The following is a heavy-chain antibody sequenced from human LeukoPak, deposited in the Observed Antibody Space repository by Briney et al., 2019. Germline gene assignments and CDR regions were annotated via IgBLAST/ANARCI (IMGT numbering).Heavy chain of an antibody. CDR3: TRDNEDIVVVPAALSYGMDV. D-gene: IGHD2-2*01. V-gene: IGHV3-49*04. J-gene: IGHJ6*02. CDR2: IRSKAYGGTT. CDR1: GFTSGDYA. Sequence: QPGRSLRLSCTASGFTSGDYAMSWVRQAPGKGLEWVGFIRSKAYGGTTEYAASVKGRFTISRDDSKSIAYLQMNSLKTEDTAVYYCTRDNEDIVVVPAALSYGMDVWGQGTTVTVSS.